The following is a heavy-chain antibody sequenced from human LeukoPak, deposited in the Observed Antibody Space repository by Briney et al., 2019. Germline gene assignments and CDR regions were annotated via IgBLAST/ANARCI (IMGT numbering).Heavy chain of an antibody. CDR2: ISGGSGNI. V-gene: IGHV3-21*01. CDR1: GFTFSNYA. J-gene: IGHJ4*02. CDR3: ARLRRNSDRSDFFYYYDH. D-gene: IGHD3-22*01. Sequence: AGSLRLSCSVSGFTFSNYAMHWVRQAPGKGLEWVSLISGGSGNIYYVDSVKGRFTISRDNAKNSLFLQMNSLRAEDTAVYYCARLRRNSDRSDFFYYYDHWGQGTLVTVSS.